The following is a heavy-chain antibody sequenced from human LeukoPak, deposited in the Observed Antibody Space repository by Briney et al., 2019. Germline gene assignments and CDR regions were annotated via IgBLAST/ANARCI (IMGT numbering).Heavy chain of an antibody. CDR2: INPNSGGT. V-gene: IGHV1-2*02. CDR1: GYTFTDYY. Sequence: ASVKVSCKASGYTFTDYYLHWVRQAPGQGLEWMGWINPNSGGTIYAQKLQGRVTMTTDTSTSTAYMELRSLRSDDTAVYYCARGSVAVDPSGWFDPWGQGTLVTVSS. J-gene: IGHJ5*02. CDR3: ARGSVAVDPSGWFDP. D-gene: IGHD6-19*01.